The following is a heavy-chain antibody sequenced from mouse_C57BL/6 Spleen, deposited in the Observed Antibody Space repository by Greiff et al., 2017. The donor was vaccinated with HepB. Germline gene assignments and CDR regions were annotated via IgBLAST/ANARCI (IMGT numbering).Heavy chain of an antibody. Sequence: EVQLQQSGPGLVKPSQSLSLTCSVTGYSITSGYYWNWIRQFPGNKLEWMGYISYDGSNNYNPSLKNRISITRDTSKNQFFLKLNSVTTEDTATYYCARYYYGSSDYWGQGTTLTVSS. D-gene: IGHD1-1*01. CDR1: GYSITSGYY. CDR2: ISYDGSN. CDR3: ARYYYGSSDY. J-gene: IGHJ2*01. V-gene: IGHV3-6*01.